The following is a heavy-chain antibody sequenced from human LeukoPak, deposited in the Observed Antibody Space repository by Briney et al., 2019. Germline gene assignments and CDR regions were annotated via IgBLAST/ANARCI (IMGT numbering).Heavy chain of an antibody. CDR1: GGSISSYY. Sequence: SETLSLTCTVSGGSISSYYWSWIRQPPGKGLEWIGYIYTSGSTNYNPSLKSRVTISVDPSKNQFSLKLSSVTAADTAVYYCAKVLWFGVSAPQAFDFWGQGTMVTVSS. D-gene: IGHD3-10*01. CDR3: AKVLWFGVSAPQAFDF. V-gene: IGHV4-4*09. J-gene: IGHJ3*01. CDR2: IYTSGST.